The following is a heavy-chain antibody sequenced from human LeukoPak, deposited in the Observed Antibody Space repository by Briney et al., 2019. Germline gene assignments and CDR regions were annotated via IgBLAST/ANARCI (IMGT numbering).Heavy chain of an antibody. V-gene: IGHV3-53*01. CDR2: IYSGGST. CDR3: ARSSGYIFDY. D-gene: IGHD3-22*01. Sequence: PGGSLRLSCAASGFTVSSNYMSWVRQAPGEGLGWVSVIYSGGSTYYTDPVQGRCTISRDNSKNPLYLQMNSLRAEDTAVYYCARSSGYIFDYWGQGTLVTVSS. J-gene: IGHJ4*02. CDR1: GFTVSSNY.